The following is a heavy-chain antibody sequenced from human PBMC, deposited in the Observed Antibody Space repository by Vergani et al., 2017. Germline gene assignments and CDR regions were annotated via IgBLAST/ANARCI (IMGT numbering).Heavy chain of an antibody. V-gene: IGHV4-61*10. CDR3: ARTAPAADYYYYYYYMDV. CDR1: GGSVSSGSYY. Sequence: QVQLQESGPGLVKPSETLSLTCTVSGGSVSSGSYYWSWIRQPAGKGLEWIGYIYYSGRTNYNPSLKSRVTISVDTSKNQFSLNLSSVTAADTAVYYCARTAPAADYYYYYYYMDVWGKGTTVTVSS. J-gene: IGHJ6*03. D-gene: IGHD2-2*01. CDR2: IYYSGRT.